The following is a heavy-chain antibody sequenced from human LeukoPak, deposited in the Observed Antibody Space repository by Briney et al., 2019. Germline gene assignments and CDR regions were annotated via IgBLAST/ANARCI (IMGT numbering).Heavy chain of an antibody. D-gene: IGHD5-18*01. CDR2: INHSGST. J-gene: IGHJ4*02. CDR3: ARVRPLYCYGFE. CDR1: GFTFSDYY. Sequence: GSLRLSCAASGFTFSDYYWSWIRQPPGKGLEWIGEINHSGSTNYNPSLKSRVTISVDTSKNQFSLKLSSVTAADTAVYYCARVRPLYCYGFEGGQGTLVTVSS. V-gene: IGHV4-34*01.